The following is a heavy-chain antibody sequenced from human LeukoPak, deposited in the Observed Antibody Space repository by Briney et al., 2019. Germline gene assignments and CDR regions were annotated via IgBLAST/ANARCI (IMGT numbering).Heavy chain of an antibody. J-gene: IGHJ4*02. V-gene: IGHV4-34*01. CDR3: ARGGYSYGKADV. D-gene: IGHD5-18*01. Sequence: SETLSLTCAVYGGSFSGYYWSWIRQPPGKGLEWIGEINHGGSTNYNPSLKSRVTISVDTSKNQFSLELSSVTAADTAVYYCARGGYSYGKADVWGQGTLVTVSS. CDR2: INHGGST. CDR1: GGSFSGYY.